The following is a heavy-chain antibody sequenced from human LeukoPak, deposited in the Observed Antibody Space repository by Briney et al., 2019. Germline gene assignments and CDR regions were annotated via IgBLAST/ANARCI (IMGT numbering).Heavy chain of an antibody. Sequence: GASVKVSCKASGYTFTSYAISWVRQAPGQGLEWMGWSSAYNGNTNYAQKLQGRVTMTTDTSTSTAYMELRSLRSDDTAVYYCARDSAGYCSSTSCYAEYYWGQGTLVTVSS. J-gene: IGHJ4*02. CDR1: GYTFTSYA. CDR3: ARDSAGYCSSTSCYAEYY. D-gene: IGHD2-2*01. V-gene: IGHV1-18*04. CDR2: SSAYNGNT.